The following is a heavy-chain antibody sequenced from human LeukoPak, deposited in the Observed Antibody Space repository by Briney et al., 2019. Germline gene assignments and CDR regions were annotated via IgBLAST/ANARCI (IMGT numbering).Heavy chain of an antibody. J-gene: IGHJ4*02. Sequence: ASVKVSCKVSGYTLTELSMHWVRQAPGKGLEWMGGFDPEDGETIYAQKFQGRVTMTEDTSTDTAYMELSSLRAEDTAVYYCATSSNYGDYEAFDYWGQGTLVTVSS. V-gene: IGHV1-24*01. CDR1: GYTLTELS. CDR3: ATSSNYGDYEAFDY. CDR2: FDPEDGET. D-gene: IGHD4-17*01.